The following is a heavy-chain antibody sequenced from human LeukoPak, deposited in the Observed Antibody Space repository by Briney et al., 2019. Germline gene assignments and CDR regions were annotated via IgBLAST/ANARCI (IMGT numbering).Heavy chain of an antibody. CDR2: VDHTGST. J-gene: IGHJ6*03. V-gene: IGHV4-59*12. D-gene: IGHD2-21*02. Sequence: SETLSLTCTVSDDSITMYYWTWIRQPPGKGLEWIGYVDHTGSTKFNPSLNGRVSISRDTSKNLFSLKLSSVTAADTAVYYCARDQRRRVTAIGYGPREYNYYMDVWGKGTTVTMSS. CDR1: DDSITMYY. CDR3: ARDQRRRVTAIGYGPREYNYYMDV.